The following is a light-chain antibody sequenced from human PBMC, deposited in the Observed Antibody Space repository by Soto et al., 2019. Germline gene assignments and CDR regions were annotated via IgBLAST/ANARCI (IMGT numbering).Light chain of an antibody. J-gene: IGLJ2*01. V-gene: IGLV2-14*01. CDR2: EVN. Sequence: QSVLTQPASVSGSPGQSITISCTGTSSDIGGYNYVSWYQQHPGKAPKLMIYEVNNRPSGVSTRFSGSKSGNTASLTISGLQAEDEAHYYCSSYTSSTSGIFGGGTKLTVL. CDR1: SSDIGGYNY. CDR3: SSYTSSTSGI.